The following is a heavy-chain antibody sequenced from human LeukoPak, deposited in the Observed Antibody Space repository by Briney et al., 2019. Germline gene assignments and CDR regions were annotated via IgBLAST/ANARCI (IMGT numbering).Heavy chain of an antibody. V-gene: IGHV3-11*04. Sequence: GGSLRLSCAASGLTFSDYYMSWIRQAPGKGLEWVSYISSSGSTIYYADSVKGRFTISRDNAKNSLYLQMNSLRAEDTAVYYCARAGRAWYDYYYYMDVWGKGTTVTVSS. CDR3: ARAGRAWYDYYYYMDV. J-gene: IGHJ6*03. CDR1: GLTFSDYY. D-gene: IGHD1-14*01. CDR2: ISSSGSTI.